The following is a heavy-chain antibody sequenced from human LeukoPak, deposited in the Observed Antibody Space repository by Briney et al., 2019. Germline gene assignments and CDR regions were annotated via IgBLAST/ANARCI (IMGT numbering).Heavy chain of an antibody. V-gene: IGHV1-3*01. D-gene: IGHD6-13*01. CDR3: ARVGYWYYYYGMDV. CDR1: GYTFTSYA. J-gene: IGHJ6*02. Sequence: PWGSLRLSCSASGYTFTSYAMHWVRQAPGQRLEWMGWINAGNGNTKYSQKFQGRVTITRDTSASTAYMELSSLRSEDTAVYYCARVGYWYYYYGMDVWGQGTTVTVSS. CDR2: INAGNGNT.